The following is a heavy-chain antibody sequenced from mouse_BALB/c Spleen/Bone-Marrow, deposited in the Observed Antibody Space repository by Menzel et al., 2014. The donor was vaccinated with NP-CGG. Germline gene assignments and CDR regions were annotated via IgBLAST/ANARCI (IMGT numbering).Heavy chain of an antibody. D-gene: IGHD1-1*01. V-gene: IGHV1-7*01. CDR2: INPSTGYT. Sequence: QVQLKQSGAELAKPGASVKMSCKASDYTFTSYWMHWVKQRPGQGLEWIGYINPSTGYTEYNQKFKDKATLTADKSSSTAYMQLSSLTSEDSAVYYCARIYYYGRDYWGQGTTLTVSS. CDR3: ARIYYYGRDY. J-gene: IGHJ2*01. CDR1: DYTFTSYW.